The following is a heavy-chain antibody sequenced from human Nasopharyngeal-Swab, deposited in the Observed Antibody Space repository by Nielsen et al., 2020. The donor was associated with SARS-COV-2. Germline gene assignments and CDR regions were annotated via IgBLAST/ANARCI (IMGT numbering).Heavy chain of an antibody. Sequence: SLKISCAASGFTFDDYAMHWVRQAPGKGLEWVSGISWNSGSIGYADSVKGRFTISRDNAKNSLYLQMNSLRAEDTAVYYCARESPRTNWHDGYFDYWGHGTLVTVSS. J-gene: IGHJ4*01. D-gene: IGHD1-1*01. CDR1: GFTFDDYA. CDR2: ISWNSGSI. CDR3: ARESPRTNWHDGYFDY. V-gene: IGHV3-9*01.